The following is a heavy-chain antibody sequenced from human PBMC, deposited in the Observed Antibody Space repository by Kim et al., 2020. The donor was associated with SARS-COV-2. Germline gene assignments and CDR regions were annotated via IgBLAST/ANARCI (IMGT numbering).Heavy chain of an antibody. D-gene: IGHD6-13*01. V-gene: IGHV3-23*01. J-gene: IGHJ5*02. CDR3: AKGQQLVRPNWFDP. Sequence: AESVKGRFTISRDNSKNTLYLQMNSLRAEDTAVYYCAKGQQLVRPNWFDPWGQGTLVTVSS.